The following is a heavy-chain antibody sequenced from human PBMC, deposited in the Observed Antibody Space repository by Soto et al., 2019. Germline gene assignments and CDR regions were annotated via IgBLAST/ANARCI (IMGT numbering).Heavy chain of an antibody. D-gene: IGHD7-27*01. Sequence: LSLTCAVYGGSFSGYYWSWIRQPPGKGLEWIGEINHSGSTNYNPSLKSRVTISVDTSKNQFSLKLSSVTAADTAVYYCARLRLGIGYYYYGMDVWGQGTTVTISS. CDR3: ARLRLGIGYYYYGMDV. J-gene: IGHJ6*02. CDR1: GGSFSGYY. CDR2: INHSGST. V-gene: IGHV4-34*01.